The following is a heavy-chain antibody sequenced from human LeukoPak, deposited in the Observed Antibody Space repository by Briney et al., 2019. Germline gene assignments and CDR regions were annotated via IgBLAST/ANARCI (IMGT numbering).Heavy chain of an antibody. D-gene: IGHD3-3*01. CDR2: IKQDGSEK. CDR1: GFTFSSYW. CDR3: ARNFRDYDFWSGYVYYYGMDV. V-gene: IGHV3-7*01. J-gene: IGHJ6*02. Sequence: GGSLRLSCAASGFTFSSYWMSWVRQAPGKGLEWVANIKQDGSEKYYVDSVKGRFAISRDNAKNSLYLQMDSLRAEDTAVYYCARNFRDYDFWSGYVYYYGMDVWGQGTTVTVSS.